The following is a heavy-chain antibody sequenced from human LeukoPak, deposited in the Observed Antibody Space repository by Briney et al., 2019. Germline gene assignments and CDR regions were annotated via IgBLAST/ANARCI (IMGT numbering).Heavy chain of an antibody. Sequence: GGSLRLSCAASGFTFSSYEMNWVRQAPGKGLEWVSYISSSGSTIYYADSVKGRFTISRDNAKNSLYLQMNSLRAEDTAVYYCARGGGYDSSGYVTDFDCWGQGTLVTVSS. CDR3: ARGGGYDSSGYVTDFDC. J-gene: IGHJ4*02. CDR2: ISSSGSTI. D-gene: IGHD3-22*01. V-gene: IGHV3-48*03. CDR1: GFTFSSYE.